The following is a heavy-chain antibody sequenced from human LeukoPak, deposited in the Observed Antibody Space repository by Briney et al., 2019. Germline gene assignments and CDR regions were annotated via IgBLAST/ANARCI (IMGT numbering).Heavy chain of an antibody. J-gene: IGHJ4*02. CDR2: INGDGSTT. Sequence: GGSLRLSCAASGFAFNKYLMHWVRQAPGKGLVWVSRINGDGSTTSYADSVKGGFTISRDNAKNTLYLQMSSLRAEDTAVYYCATGNYYDSRGYYTFGHWGQGTLVTVSS. V-gene: IGHV3-74*01. CDR3: ATGNYYDSRGYYTFGH. D-gene: IGHD3-22*01. CDR1: GFAFNKYL.